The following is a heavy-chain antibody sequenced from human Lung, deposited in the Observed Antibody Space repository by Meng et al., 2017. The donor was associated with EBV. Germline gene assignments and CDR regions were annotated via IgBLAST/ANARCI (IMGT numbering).Heavy chain of an antibody. J-gene: IGHJ5*02. Sequence: QVRVVQSGTEVRKPGASVKASCKASGYTFTGYGISWVRQAPGQGLEWMGWISAYNGNTNYAQKLQGRATMTTDTSTSTAYMELRSLRSDDTAVYYCAASSSSWYQNWFDPWGQGTLVTVSS. V-gene: IGHV1-18*01. D-gene: IGHD6-13*01. CDR1: GYTFTGYG. CDR3: AASSSSWYQNWFDP. CDR2: ISAYNGNT.